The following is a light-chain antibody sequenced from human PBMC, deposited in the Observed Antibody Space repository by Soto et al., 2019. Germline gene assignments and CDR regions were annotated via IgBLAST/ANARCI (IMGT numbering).Light chain of an antibody. CDR2: SAS. J-gene: IGKJ4*01. V-gene: IGKV1-27*01. CDR3: QKYNSVHPT. Sequence: DIQVTQSPSSVSASVGDRITITCRASEHIMNDVAWYQQKTGAPPNLLISSASTLKSGVPSRFSGSGFGTDFTLTINNLQPEDVATYYGQKYNSVHPTFGGGTKVEIK. CDR1: EHIMND.